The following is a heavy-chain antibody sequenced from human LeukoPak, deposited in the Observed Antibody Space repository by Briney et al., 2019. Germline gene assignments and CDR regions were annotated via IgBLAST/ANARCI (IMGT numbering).Heavy chain of an antibody. D-gene: IGHD5-24*01. CDR1: GGSINNYY. Sequence: PSETLSLTCTVSGGSINNYYWSWIRQSPGKGLEWIGYISYSGSTDYNPSLKSRVTMSVDTSKNQFSLNLNSVTPADTAMYYCTRDRRDGYIYLDLWGQGTMVTVSS. J-gene: IGHJ4*02. V-gene: IGHV4-59*01. CDR2: ISYSGST. CDR3: TRDRRDGYIYLDL.